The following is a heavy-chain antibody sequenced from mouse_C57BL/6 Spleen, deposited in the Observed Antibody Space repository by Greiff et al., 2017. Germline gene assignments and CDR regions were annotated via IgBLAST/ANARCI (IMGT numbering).Heavy chain of an antibody. J-gene: IGHJ2*01. CDR2: IRNKANGYTT. CDR3: ARDCGSSYVYYFDY. Sequence: EVKLVESGGGLVQPGGSLSLSCAASGFTFTDYYMSWVRQPPGKALEWLGFIRNKANGYTTEYSASVKGRFTISRDNSQSILYLQMNALRAEDSATYDCARDCGSSYVYYFDYWGQGTTLTVSS. V-gene: IGHV7-3*01. CDR1: GFTFTDYY. D-gene: IGHD1-1*01.